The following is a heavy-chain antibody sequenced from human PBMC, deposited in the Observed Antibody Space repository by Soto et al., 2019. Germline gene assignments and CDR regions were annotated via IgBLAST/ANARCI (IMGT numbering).Heavy chain of an antibody. J-gene: IGHJ4*02. CDR3: ARINKGYGTDS. D-gene: IGHD5-18*01. V-gene: IGHV4-39*01. CDR2: IDYTGNT. CDR1: VGSISSSSDY. Sequence: SETLSLTGAVSVGSISSSSDYRGFIRQPPGKGLEWIASIDYTGNTFYNPSLTSRVTISVDTSKNQFSLKVTSVTAADTAVYYCARINKGYGTDSWGQGTLVTVSS.